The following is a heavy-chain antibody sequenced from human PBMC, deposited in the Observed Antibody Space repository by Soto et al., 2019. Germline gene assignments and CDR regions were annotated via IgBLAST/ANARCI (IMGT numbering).Heavy chain of an antibody. CDR1: GGTFSSYA. J-gene: IGHJ4*02. V-gene: IGHV1-69*13. CDR2: IIPIFGTA. CDR3: ARSTLSYSSVSDY. Sequence: SVKVSCKASGGTFSSYAISWVRQAPGQGLEWMGGIIPIFGTANYAQKFQGRVTITADESTSTAYMELSSLRSEDTAVYYCARSTLSYSSVSDYWGQGTLVTVSS. D-gene: IGHD6-19*01.